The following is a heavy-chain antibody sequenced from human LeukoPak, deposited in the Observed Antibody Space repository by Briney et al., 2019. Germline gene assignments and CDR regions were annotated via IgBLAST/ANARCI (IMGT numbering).Heavy chain of an antibody. CDR2: INAGNGNT. Sequence: ASVKVSCKASGYTFTSYHMHWVRQAPGQGLEWMGWINAGNGNTKYSQEFQGRVTITRDTSASTAYMELSSLRSEDMAVYYCARGSWYEINWFDPWGQGTLVTVSS. CDR1: GYTFTSYH. V-gene: IGHV1-3*03. CDR3: ARGSWYEINWFDP. D-gene: IGHD6-13*01. J-gene: IGHJ5*02.